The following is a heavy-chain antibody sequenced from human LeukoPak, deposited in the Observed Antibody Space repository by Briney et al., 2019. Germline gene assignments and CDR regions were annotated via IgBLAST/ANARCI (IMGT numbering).Heavy chain of an antibody. V-gene: IGHV4-59*08. CDR3: ARVDSIFAVVS. Sequence: PSETLSLTCAVYGGSFSGYYWSWIRQPPGKRLELIGYIYYSGNTNYNPSLKSRVTISVDTSKNQFSLKLRSVTAADTAVYYCARVDSIFAVVSWGQGTLVTVSS. CDR1: GGSFSGYY. CDR2: IYYSGNT. J-gene: IGHJ5*02. D-gene: IGHD3-3*01.